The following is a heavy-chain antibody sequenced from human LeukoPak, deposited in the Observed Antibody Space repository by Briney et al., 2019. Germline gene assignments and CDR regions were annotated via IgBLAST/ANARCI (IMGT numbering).Heavy chain of an antibody. CDR3: ASRSTVAGYYYYYGMDV. Sequence: SVKVSCKASGYTFTGYYMHWVRQAPGQGLEWMGGIIPIFGTANYAQKFQGRVTITADESTSTAYMELSSLRSEDTAVYYCASRSTVAGYYYYYGMDVWGQGTTVTVSS. CDR2: IIPIFGTA. D-gene: IGHD6-19*01. V-gene: IGHV1-69*13. CDR1: GYTFTGYY. J-gene: IGHJ6*02.